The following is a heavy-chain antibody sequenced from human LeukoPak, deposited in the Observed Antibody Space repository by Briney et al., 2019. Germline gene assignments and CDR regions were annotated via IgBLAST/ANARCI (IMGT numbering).Heavy chain of an antibody. CDR1: GGSISSTSDY. D-gene: IGHD5-18*01. Sequence: SETLSLTCTVSGGSISSTSDYWGWIRQPPGEGLQWITIINSGGNTYYNPSLKSRVTISVDTSRNQFSLKLSSVTAADTALYYCAKIRGYSYGSLDYWGQGTLVTVSS. J-gene: IGHJ4*02. V-gene: IGHV4-39*01. CDR2: INSGGNT. CDR3: AKIRGYSYGSLDY.